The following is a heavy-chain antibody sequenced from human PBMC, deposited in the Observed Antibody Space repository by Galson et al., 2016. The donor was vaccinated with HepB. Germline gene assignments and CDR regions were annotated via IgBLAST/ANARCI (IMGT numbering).Heavy chain of an antibody. Sequence: SLRLSCAASEFTFSSYAMRWVRQAPGKGLEWVSAISGSGGSTYYADSVKGRFTISRDNSKNTLYLQMNSLRAEDTAVYYCAKDLGFLEWLFFDSYYYYGMDVWGQGTTVTVSS. J-gene: IGHJ6*02. CDR1: EFTFSSYA. D-gene: IGHD3-3*01. CDR2: ISGSGGST. V-gene: IGHV3-23*01. CDR3: AKDLGFLEWLFFDSYYYYGMDV.